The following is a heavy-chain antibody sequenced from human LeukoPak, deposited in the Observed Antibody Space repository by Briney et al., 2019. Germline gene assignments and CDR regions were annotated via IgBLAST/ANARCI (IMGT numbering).Heavy chain of an antibody. CDR3: ARALDY. CDR2: ISNDATMT. J-gene: IGHJ4*02. CDR1: GFTFSDYY. V-gene: IGHV3-11*01. Sequence: GGSLRLSCTASGFTFSDYYMNWIRQAPGKGLEWVSFISNDATMTYYAYSVKGRFTISRDNAKNSLYLQMNSLRAEDTAVYYCARALDYWGQGTLVTVSS.